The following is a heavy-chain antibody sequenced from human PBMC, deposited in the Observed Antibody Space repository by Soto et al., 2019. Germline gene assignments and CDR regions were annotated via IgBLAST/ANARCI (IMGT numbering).Heavy chain of an antibody. CDR1: RFTFSSYW. CDR3: ARRREGYYYGLDV. D-gene: IGHD1-26*01. V-gene: IGHV3-74*01. J-gene: IGHJ6*02. CDR2: INSDGSST. Sequence: GGSLGLSCAASRFTFSSYWMYWVRQAPGKGLVWVSRINSDGSSTRYADSVKGRFSISRDNSKSTLYLQMNTLRAEDTAVYYCARRREGYYYGLDVWGQGTTVTVSS.